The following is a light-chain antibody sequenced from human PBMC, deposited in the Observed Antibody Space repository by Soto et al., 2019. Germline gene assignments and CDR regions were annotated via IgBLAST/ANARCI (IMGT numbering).Light chain of an antibody. CDR1: QSISTY. Sequence: DILMTQSPSSLSASVGDSVTITCRASQSISTYLNWYQQKLGKAPNLLIYDASTLQSGVPSRFSGSGSETDFTLTISYLQPEDFATYFCQQSYNTPRTFGQGTKVEV. J-gene: IGKJ1*01. CDR2: DAS. V-gene: IGKV1-39*01. CDR3: QQSYNTPRT.